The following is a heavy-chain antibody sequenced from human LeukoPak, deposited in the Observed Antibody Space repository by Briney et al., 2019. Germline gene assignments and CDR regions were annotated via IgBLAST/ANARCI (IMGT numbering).Heavy chain of an antibody. CDR3: ARVGIAASDAFDI. J-gene: IGHJ3*02. CDR2: INSDGSGT. D-gene: IGHD6-13*01. CDR1: GFTFSSYW. Sequence: GGSLRLSCAASGFTFSSYWIHWVRQAPGKGLVWVSRINSDGSGTTYADSVKGRFTISRDNAKNTLYLQMNSLRAEDTAVYYCARVGIAASDAFDIWGQGTMVTVSS. V-gene: IGHV3-74*01.